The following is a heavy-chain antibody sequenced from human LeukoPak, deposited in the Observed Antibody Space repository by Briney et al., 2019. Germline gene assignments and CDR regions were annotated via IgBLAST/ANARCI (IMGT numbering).Heavy chain of an antibody. CDR3: TRGFRGDNFDY. CDR1: GYSISSAYY. Sequence: SETLSLTCSVSGYSISSAYYWGWIRQPPGKGLEWIGTMYHSGSTNYNPSLKSRVTISVDTSKNQFSLKLSSVTAADTAVYFCTRGFRGDNFDYWGQGTLVTVSS. D-gene: IGHD7-27*01. CDR2: MYHSGST. J-gene: IGHJ4*02. V-gene: IGHV4-38-2*02.